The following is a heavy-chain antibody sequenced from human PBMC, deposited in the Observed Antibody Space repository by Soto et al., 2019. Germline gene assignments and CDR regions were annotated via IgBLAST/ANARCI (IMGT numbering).Heavy chain of an antibody. V-gene: IGHV4-30-4*01. CDR3: ASMGTPVTGLYYFDY. CDR1: GGSISSGNYY. Sequence: SETLSLTCTVSGGSISSGNYYWSWIRQPPGKGLEWIGFISYSGTTHYSASLRSRVSISVDTSKNQFSLDLSSVTAADTAVYYCASMGTPVTGLYYFDYWGQGTLVTVSS. CDR2: ISYSGTT. J-gene: IGHJ4*02. D-gene: IGHD4-17*01.